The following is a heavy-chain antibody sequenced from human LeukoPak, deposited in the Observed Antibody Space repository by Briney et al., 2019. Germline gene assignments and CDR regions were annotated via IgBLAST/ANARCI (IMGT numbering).Heavy chain of an antibody. D-gene: IGHD2-15*01. V-gene: IGHV4-31*02. Sequence: LRLSCAASGFTFSDYYMSWIRQHPGKGLEWIGYIYYSGSTYYNPSLKSRVTISVDTSKNQFSLKLSSVTAADTAVYYCARDTMGGYFDYWGQGTLVTVSS. J-gene: IGHJ4*02. CDR3: ARDTMGGYFDY. CDR2: IYYSGST. CDR1: GFTFSDYY.